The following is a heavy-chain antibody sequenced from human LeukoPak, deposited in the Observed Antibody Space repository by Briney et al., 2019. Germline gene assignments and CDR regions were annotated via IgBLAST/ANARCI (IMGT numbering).Heavy chain of an antibody. D-gene: IGHD2-2*01. Sequence: ASVKVSCKASGYTFTSYGISWVRQAPGQGLEWMGWISAYNGNTNYAQKLQGRVTMTTDTSTSTAYMELRSLRSDDTAVYYCARDVGYCSSTSCSRGDYWGQGTLVTVSS. CDR3: ARDVGYCSSTSCSRGDY. J-gene: IGHJ4*02. V-gene: IGHV1-18*01. CDR2: ISAYNGNT. CDR1: GYTFTSYG.